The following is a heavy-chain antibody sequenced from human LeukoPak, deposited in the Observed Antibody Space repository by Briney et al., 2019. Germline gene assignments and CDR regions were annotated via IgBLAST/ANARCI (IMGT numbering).Heavy chain of an antibody. CDR2: THTSGST. D-gene: IGHD4-23*01. CDR3: ARDLNGGSHFDY. Sequence: SETLSLTCTVSGGSISSYYWTWIRQPAGKGLEWIGRTHTSGSTNYNPSLKSRVTISIDTSKNHFSLNLTSVTAADTAVYYCARDLNGGSHFDYWGHGTLVTVSA. CDR1: GGSISSYY. J-gene: IGHJ4*01. V-gene: IGHV4-4*07.